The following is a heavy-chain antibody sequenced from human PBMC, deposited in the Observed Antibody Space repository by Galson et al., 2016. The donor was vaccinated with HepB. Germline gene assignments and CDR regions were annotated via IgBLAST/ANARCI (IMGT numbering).Heavy chain of an antibody. CDR3: ASDVLFDYVWGNYRDGYIYGIDA. J-gene: IGHJ6*02. CDR2: VSGYSGNT. V-gene: IGHV1-18*01. D-gene: IGHD3-16*02. Sequence: SVKVSCKGSGYRFSSYSITWVRQAPGQGLEWMGCVSGYSGNTKYAQKFQGRVTLTIDATTSTLELRSLRSDDTAVYYFASDVLFDYVWGNYRDGYIYGIDAGCRGTRVTASS. CDR1: GYRFSSYS.